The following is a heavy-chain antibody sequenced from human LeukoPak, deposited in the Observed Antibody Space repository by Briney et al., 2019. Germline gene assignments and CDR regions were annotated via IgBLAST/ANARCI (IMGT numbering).Heavy chain of an antibody. Sequence: GGSLRLSCVASGFTFSTYMMSWVRQAPGKGPEWVANIKQDGSGKYYVDSVKGRFTIYRDNAKNSLHLQMNSLRGEDTAVYYCARDFYGSGFVHGTDVWGQGTTVTVSS. D-gene: IGHD3-10*01. J-gene: IGHJ6*02. CDR3: ARDFYGSGFVHGTDV. V-gene: IGHV3-7*04. CDR2: IKQDGSGK. CDR1: GFTFSTYM.